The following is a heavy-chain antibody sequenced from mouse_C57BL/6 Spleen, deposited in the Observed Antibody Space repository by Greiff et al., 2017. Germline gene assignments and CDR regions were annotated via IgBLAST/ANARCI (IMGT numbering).Heavy chain of an antibody. J-gene: IGHJ2*01. CDR2: IDPSDSYT. D-gene: IGHD2-13*01. Sequence: QVQLQQPGAELVKPGASVKLSCKASGYTFTSYWMQWVKQRPGQGLEWIGEIDPSDSYTNYNQKFKGKATLTVDTSSSTAYMQLSSLTSEDSAVYYCARRLYWGKGTTLTVSS. CDR1: GYTFTSYW. CDR3: ARRLY. V-gene: IGHV1-50*01.